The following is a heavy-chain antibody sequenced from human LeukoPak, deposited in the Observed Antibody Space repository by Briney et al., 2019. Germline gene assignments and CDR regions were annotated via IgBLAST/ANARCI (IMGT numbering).Heavy chain of an antibody. J-gene: IGHJ4*02. CDR2: IYHSGST. CDR1: GVSISSGSNY. CDR3: ARVETIITFGGVLGVTHYFDY. D-gene: IGHD3-16*01. Sequence: SETLSLTCSVSGVSISSGSNYWGWIRQPPGKGLEWIGEIYHSGSTNYNPSLKSRVTISVDKSKNQFSLKLSSVTAADTAVYYCARVETIITFGGVLGVTHYFDYWGQGTLVTVSS. V-gene: IGHV4-39*07.